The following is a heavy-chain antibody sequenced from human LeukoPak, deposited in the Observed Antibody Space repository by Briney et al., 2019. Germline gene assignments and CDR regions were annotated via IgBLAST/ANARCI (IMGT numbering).Heavy chain of an antibody. CDR1: GGSISSYY. V-gene: IGHV4-39*01. CDR2: IFYRGNT. J-gene: IGHJ4*02. CDR3: ARLQWEAVALDY. D-gene: IGHD6-19*01. Sequence: AETLSLTCTVSGGSISSYYWGWIRQPPGKGLEWVGNIFYRGNTYYNPSLKSRVTISVDTSENQFSLKLSSVTAADTAVYYCARLQWEAVALDYWGQGTLVTVST.